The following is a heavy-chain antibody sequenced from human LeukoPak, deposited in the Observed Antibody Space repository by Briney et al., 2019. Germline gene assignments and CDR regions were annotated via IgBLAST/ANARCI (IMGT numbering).Heavy chain of an antibody. V-gene: IGHV3-15*01. J-gene: IGHJ4*02. D-gene: IGHD3-22*01. CDR3: TTNYYYDSSGPIDY. Sequence: NLGGSLRLSCAASGFTFSNAWMSWVRQAPGKGLEWVGRIKSKTDGGTTDYAAPVKGRFTISRDDSKNTLYLQMNSLKTEDTAVYYCTTNYYYDSSGPIDYWGQGTLVTVSS. CDR2: IKSKTDGGTT. CDR1: GFTFSNAW.